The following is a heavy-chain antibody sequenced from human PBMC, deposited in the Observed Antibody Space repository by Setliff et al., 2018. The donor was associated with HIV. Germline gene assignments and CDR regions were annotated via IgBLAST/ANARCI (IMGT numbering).Heavy chain of an antibody. CDR3: ASGHAGATFYYGMDV. D-gene: IGHD6-25*01. CDR2: IYHSGST. J-gene: IGHJ6*02. CDR1: GYSISSGYY. V-gene: IGHV4-38-2*01. Sequence: ETLSLTCAVSGYSISSGYYWGWIRQPPGKGLEWIGSIYHSGSTYYNPSLKGRVTISVDTSKNQFSLKLSSVTAADTAVYYCASGHAGATFYYGMDVWGQGTTVTVSS.